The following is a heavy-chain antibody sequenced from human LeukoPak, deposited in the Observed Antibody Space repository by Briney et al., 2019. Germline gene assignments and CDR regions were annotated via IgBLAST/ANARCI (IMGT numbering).Heavy chain of an antibody. CDR2: IYSGGST. V-gene: IGHV4-59*11. D-gene: IGHD6-13*01. CDR3: ATRPGGSTWYGVFDY. Sequence: SETLSLTCTFSGTSISSHYWSWIRQPPGKGMEWIGYIYSGGSTNYNPSLKSRVTMSVDTSKNQFSLTLTSVTAADTALYFCATRPGGSTWYGVFDYWSPRTLVTVS. J-gene: IGHJ4*02. CDR1: GTSISSHY.